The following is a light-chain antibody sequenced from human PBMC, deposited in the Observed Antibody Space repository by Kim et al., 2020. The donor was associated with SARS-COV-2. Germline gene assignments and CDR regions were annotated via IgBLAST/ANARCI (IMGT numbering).Light chain of an antibody. CDR3: NSRDSRGNVV. Sequence: SSELTQDPAVSVALGQTFRITCQGDSLRSYYASWYQQKPGQAPVLVIYGKNNRPSGIPDRFSGSSSGNTASLTITGAQAEDEADYYCNSRDSRGNVVFGG. J-gene: IGLJ2*01. V-gene: IGLV3-19*01. CDR1: SLRSYY. CDR2: GKN.